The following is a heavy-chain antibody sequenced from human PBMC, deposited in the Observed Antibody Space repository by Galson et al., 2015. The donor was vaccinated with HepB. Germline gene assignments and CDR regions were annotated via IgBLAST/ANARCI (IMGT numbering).Heavy chain of an antibody. CDR2: IWYDGSNK. V-gene: IGHV3-33*01. D-gene: IGHD1-26*01. CDR1: GFTFSSYG. J-gene: IGHJ6*02. Sequence: SLRLSCAASGFTFSSYGMHWVRQAPGKGLEWVAVIWYDGSNKYYADSVKGRFTISRDNSKNTLYLQMNSLRAEDTAVYYCARAGVGALMGYYYYGMDVWGQGTTVTVSS. CDR3: ARAGVGALMGYYYYGMDV.